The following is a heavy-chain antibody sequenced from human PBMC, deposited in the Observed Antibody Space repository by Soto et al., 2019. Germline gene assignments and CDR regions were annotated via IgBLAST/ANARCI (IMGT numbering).Heavy chain of an antibody. V-gene: IGHV4-38-2*01. CDR3: ARPSGRGGGDTLFPY. J-gene: IGHJ4*01. D-gene: IGHD2-21*02. Sequence: SETLCLTWAGSGYTISRGYYFGWIRQPPGKGLEWIGSVYHSGSTYYNPSLQSRVTVSVDTSKNQFSLNLSSVTAADTAVYYCARPSGRGGGDTLFPYWGHGTLVTV. CDR2: VYHSGST. CDR1: GYTISRGYY.